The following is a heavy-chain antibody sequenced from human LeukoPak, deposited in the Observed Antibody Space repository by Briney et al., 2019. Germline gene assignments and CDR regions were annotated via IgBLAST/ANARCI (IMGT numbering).Heavy chain of an antibody. CDR3: ARIGGSYDFWSGYYVDY. CDR1: GGSISSSSYY. J-gene: IGHJ4*02. V-gene: IGHV4-61*01. CDR2: IYYSGST. Sequence: SETLSLTSTVSGGSISSSSYYWSWIRQPPGKGLEWIGYIYYSGSTNYNPSLKSRVTISVDTSKNQFSLKLSSVTAADTAVYYCARIGGSYDFWSGYYVDYWGQGTPVTVSS. D-gene: IGHD3-3*01.